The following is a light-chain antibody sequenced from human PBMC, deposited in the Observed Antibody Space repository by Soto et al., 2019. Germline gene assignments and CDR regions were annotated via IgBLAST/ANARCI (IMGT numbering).Light chain of an antibody. CDR3: QQYSISPIT. J-gene: IGKJ5*01. CDR2: RAS. CDR1: QSVGRNF. Sequence: EIVLTHSPGTLSLSPGERATLSCRASQSVGRNFLAWYQQKPGQAPRLLIYRASNRATGIPDRVSGSGSGTDFTLTIYRLEPEDIAVYYCQQYSISPITFGQGTRLEIK. V-gene: IGKV3-20*01.